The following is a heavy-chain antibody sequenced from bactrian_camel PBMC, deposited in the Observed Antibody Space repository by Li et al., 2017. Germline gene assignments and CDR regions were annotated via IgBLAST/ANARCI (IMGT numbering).Heavy chain of an antibody. J-gene: IGHJ6*01. CDR1: GFTFSYYD. D-gene: IGHD6*01. V-gene: IGHV3S6*01. CDR2: MYIGGKVT. CDR3: VTDGGYGGTWSLRAADFAF. Sequence: HVQLVESGGGLVQPGGSLRLSCAASGFTFSYYDMTWVRQAPGKGLEWVSTMYIGGKVTYYADSVKGRFISSEYNGANTLDLQMSSLKPEDTALYYYVTDGGYGGTWSLRAADFAFWGQGTQVTVS.